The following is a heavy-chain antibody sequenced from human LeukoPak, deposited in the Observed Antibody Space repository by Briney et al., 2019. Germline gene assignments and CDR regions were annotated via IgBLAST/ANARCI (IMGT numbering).Heavy chain of an antibody. Sequence: TPSQTLSLTCTVSGGSITSGDGCWSWIRQPPGKGLEWIGYICNTGSPYYTPSLKSRVTISVDTSKNQFSLKLSSVTAADTAVYYCARDDLIVGATMWDYWGQGTLVTVSS. V-gene: IGHV4-30-4*08. J-gene: IGHJ4*02. D-gene: IGHD1-26*01. CDR3: ARDDLIVGATMWDY. CDR1: GGSITSGDGC. CDR2: ICNTGSP.